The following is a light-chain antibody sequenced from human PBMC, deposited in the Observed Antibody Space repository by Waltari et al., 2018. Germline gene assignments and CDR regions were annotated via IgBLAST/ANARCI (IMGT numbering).Light chain of an antibody. V-gene: IGLV10-54*04. Sequence: QAGLTQPPSVSKGLRQTATLTCTGNSNNVGYQGAAWLQQHQGHPPKLLSNRNNNRPAGMLGRFSASRSGNTASLTITGLQPEDEADYYCSAWDTSVGAWVFGGGTKLTVL. CDR3: SAWDTSVGAWV. CDR1: SNNVGYQG. CDR2: RNN. J-gene: IGLJ3*02.